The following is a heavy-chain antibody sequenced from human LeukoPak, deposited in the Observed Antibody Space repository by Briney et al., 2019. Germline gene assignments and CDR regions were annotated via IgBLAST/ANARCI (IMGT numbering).Heavy chain of an antibody. CDR2: ISGSGGST. CDR3: ARDLPYYDKGETDAFDI. J-gene: IGHJ3*02. Sequence: PGGSLRLSCAASGFTFSSYAMSWVRQAPGKGLEWVSAISGSGGSTYYADSVKGRFTISRDNSKNTLYLQMNSLRAEDTAVYYRARDLPYYDKGETDAFDIWGQGTMVIVSS. V-gene: IGHV3-23*01. D-gene: IGHD3-22*01. CDR1: GFTFSSYA.